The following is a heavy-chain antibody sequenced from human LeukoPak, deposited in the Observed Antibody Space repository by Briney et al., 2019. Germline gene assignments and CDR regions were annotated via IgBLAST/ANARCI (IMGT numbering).Heavy chain of an antibody. J-gene: IGHJ4*02. CDR1: GFTFGNFF. D-gene: IGHD3-10*01. Sequence: GGSLRLSCAASGFTFGNFFMSWIRQAPGKGLEWVSYISDSSDFTAYSDSVEGRFTISRDNARNSLYLQMNSLRAEDTAVYYCARALYGSGSYSTYWGRGTLVTVSS. V-gene: IGHV3-11*05. CDR2: ISDSSDFT. CDR3: ARALYGSGSYSTY.